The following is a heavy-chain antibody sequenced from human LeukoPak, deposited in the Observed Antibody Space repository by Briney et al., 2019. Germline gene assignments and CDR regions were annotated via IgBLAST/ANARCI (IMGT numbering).Heavy chain of an antibody. Sequence: GKSLRLSCVASGFTFTNYGMHWVRQAPGKGLEWVAAILYDGSKKYYADSVKGRFTISRDNAKNSLYLQMNSLRAEDTAVYYCARHDYGDYVPDYWGQGTLVTVSS. D-gene: IGHD4-17*01. J-gene: IGHJ4*02. V-gene: IGHV3-30*03. CDR1: GFTFTNYG. CDR2: ILYDGSKK. CDR3: ARHDYGDYVPDY.